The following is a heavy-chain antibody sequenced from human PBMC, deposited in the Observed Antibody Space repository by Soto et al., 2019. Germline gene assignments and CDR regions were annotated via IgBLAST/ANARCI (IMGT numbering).Heavy chain of an antibody. Sequence: VQLVQSGTEVKRPGASLKVSCKASGYTFTTYGISWVRQAPGQGLEWMGWGSAYNGHTNYAQNLQGRAIMTTDTSTPTAQMELRSLRFDDTAVYYCARYLLRNMDWPLTNGYYYGMDVWCQGTTVTGSS. J-gene: IGHJ6*02. CDR3: ARYLLRNMDWPLTNGYYYGMDV. CDR2: GSAYNGHT. V-gene: IGHV1-18*01. CDR1: GYTFTTYG. D-gene: IGHD1-1*01.